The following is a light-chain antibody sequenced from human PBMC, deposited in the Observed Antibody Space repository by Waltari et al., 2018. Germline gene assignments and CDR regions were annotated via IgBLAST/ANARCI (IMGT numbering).Light chain of an antibody. CDR1: SSNIGAGSD. V-gene: IGLV1-40*01. CDR3: QSYDSSLRGSL. J-gene: IGLJ2*01. Sequence: QSGLTQPPSVSGAPGQRVTISCTGSSSNIGAGSDLHLYQVPPGKPPKLLIYGNNNRPSGVADRFSGSKSGTSASLAITGLQAEDEADYYCQSYDSSLRGSLFGGGTKLTVL. CDR2: GNN.